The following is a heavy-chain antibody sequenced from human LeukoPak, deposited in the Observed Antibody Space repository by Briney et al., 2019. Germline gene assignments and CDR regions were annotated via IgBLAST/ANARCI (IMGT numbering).Heavy chain of an antibody. CDR1: GFTFSQYW. V-gene: IGHV3-7*01. CDR3: AGSGRGVDSFYFYVDV. Sequence: GGSLRLSCAASGFTFSQYWMSWVRQAPGKGLEWVANIKHDGSEKQDGSEKNYLDSVKGRFTISRDNAKNSLYLQMNSLRAEDTAVYYCAGSGRGVDSFYFYVDVWGKGTTVTVSS. J-gene: IGHJ6*03. CDR2: IKHDGSEKQDGSEK. D-gene: IGHD3-10*01.